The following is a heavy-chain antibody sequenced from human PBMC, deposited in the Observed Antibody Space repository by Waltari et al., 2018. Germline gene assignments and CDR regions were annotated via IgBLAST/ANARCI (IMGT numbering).Heavy chain of an antibody. Sequence: QVQLVQSGAEVKKPGSSVKVSCKASGGTFSSYAISWVRQAPGQGLEWMGRIIPIFGTANYAQKFQGRVTITADKSTSTAYMELSSLRSEGTAVYYCASSPYYDFWSGYANWFDPWGQGTLVTVSS. D-gene: IGHD3-3*01. CDR3: ASSPYYDFWSGYANWFDP. CDR1: GGTFSSYA. CDR2: IIPIFGTA. V-gene: IGHV1-69*13. J-gene: IGHJ5*02.